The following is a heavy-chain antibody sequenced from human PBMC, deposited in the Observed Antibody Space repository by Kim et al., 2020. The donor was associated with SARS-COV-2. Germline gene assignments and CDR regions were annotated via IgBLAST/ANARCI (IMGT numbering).Heavy chain of an antibody. D-gene: IGHD6-19*01. CDR1: GFTFSSYG. V-gene: IGHV3-30*18. J-gene: IGHJ4*02. Sequence: GGSLRLSCAASGFTFSSYGMHWVRQAPGKGLEWVAVISYDGSNKYYADSVKGRFTISRDNSKNTLYLQMNSLRAEDTAVYYCAKDPGIAVAGTMEHFDYWGQGTLVTVSS. CDR2: ISYDGSNK. CDR3: AKDPGIAVAGTMEHFDY.